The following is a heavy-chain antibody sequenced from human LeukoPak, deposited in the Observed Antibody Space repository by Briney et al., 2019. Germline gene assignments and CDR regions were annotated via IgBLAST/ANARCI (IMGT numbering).Heavy chain of an antibody. Sequence: GGSLRLSCAASGFTFSSYSMNWVRQAPGKGLEWVSYIRSSSSTIYYADSVKGRFTISRDNSKNSLYLQMNSLRAEDTAVYYCARVSLQYYDSSGYFGEYWGQGTLVSVSS. D-gene: IGHD3-22*01. V-gene: IGHV3-48*01. CDR1: GFTFSSYS. CDR2: IRSSSSTI. J-gene: IGHJ4*02. CDR3: ARVSLQYYDSSGYFGEY.